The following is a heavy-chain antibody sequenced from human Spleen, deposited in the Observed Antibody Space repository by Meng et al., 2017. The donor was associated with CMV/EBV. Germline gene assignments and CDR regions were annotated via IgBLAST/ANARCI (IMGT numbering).Heavy chain of an antibody. CDR3: ARALRFLEWFDY. J-gene: IGHJ4*02. CDR2: ISSSNDYI. Sequence: GESLKISCAASGFTFSSYSMNWVRQAPGKGLEWVSFISSSNDYIYYADSVKGRFTISRDNAKNSLFLQMNSPRAEDTAVYYCARALRFLEWFDYWGQGTLVTVSS. V-gene: IGHV3-21*01. CDR1: GFTFSSYS. D-gene: IGHD3-3*01.